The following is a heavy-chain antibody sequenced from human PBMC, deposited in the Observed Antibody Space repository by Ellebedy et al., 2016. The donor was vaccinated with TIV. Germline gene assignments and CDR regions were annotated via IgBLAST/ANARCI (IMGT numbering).Heavy chain of an antibody. J-gene: IGHJ5*01. CDR2: IRGDSEK. V-gene: IGHV3-7*01. CDR1: GFSFRSYW. Sequence: ESLKISCEAFGFSFRSYWMSWVRQAPGKGLEWVANIRGDSEKYYVDSVKGRFTISRDNGKNSLYLQMHSLRPEDTAVYYCARRGSYGDYAVQINSWFDSWGQGTLVTVSS. D-gene: IGHD4-17*01. CDR3: ARRGSYGDYAVQINSWFDS.